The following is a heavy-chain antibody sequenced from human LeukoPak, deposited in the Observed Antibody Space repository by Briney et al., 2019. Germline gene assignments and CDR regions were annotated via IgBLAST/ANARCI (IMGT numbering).Heavy chain of an antibody. CDR2: IYTSGST. CDR1: GGSISSYY. J-gene: IGHJ4*02. CDR3: AGVVPAAMGYFDY. V-gene: IGHV4-4*07. Sequence: SETLSLTCTVSGGSISSYYWSWIRQPAGKGLEWIGRIYTSGSTNYNPSLKSRVTISVDKSKKQFSLKLSSVTAADTAVYYCAGVVPAAMGYFDYWGQGTLVTVSS. D-gene: IGHD2-2*01.